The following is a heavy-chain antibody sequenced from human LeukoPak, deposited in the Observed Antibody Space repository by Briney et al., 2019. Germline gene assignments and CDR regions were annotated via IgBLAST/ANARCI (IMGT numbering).Heavy chain of an antibody. V-gene: IGHV3-33*03. CDR3: ASGGCSGGSCYSDDY. D-gene: IGHD2-15*01. J-gene: IGHJ4*02. Sequence: GMSLRLSCAASGFTFSHYGMHWVRQAPGKGLEWVSVIWSGRGDTYYADSVKGRFTISRDISKNTLYLQINSLRADDTAMYYCASGGCSGGSCYSDDYWGQGTLVTVSS. CDR2: IWSGRGDT. CDR1: GFTFSHYG.